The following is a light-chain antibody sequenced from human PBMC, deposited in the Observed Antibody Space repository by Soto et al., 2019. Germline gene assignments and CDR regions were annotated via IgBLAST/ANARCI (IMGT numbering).Light chain of an antibody. J-gene: IGKJ3*01. Sequence: DIQLTQSPSFLSASVGDRVTITCRASQGISSYLAWYQQKPGKAPKLLIDTASTLQSGVPSRFSGSRSGTEITHTISSLQPEDFATCNGQQLNSYPFTFGPGTKVDIK. V-gene: IGKV1-9*01. CDR2: TAS. CDR3: QQLNSYPFT. CDR1: QGISSY.